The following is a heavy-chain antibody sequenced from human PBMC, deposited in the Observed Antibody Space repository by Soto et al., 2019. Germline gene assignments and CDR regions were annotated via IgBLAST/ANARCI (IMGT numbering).Heavy chain of an antibody. CDR1: GGTFSSYA. J-gene: IGHJ6*02. Sequence: SVKVSCKASGGTFSSYAISWVRQAPGQGLEWMGGIIPIFGTANYAQKFQGRVTMTRDTSASTAYMELRSLKSEDTAVYYCARGERLYFYYYGMDVWGQGSTVTVSS. CDR3: ARGERLYFYYYGMDV. V-gene: IGHV1-69*06. D-gene: IGHD3-3*01. CDR2: IIPIFGTA.